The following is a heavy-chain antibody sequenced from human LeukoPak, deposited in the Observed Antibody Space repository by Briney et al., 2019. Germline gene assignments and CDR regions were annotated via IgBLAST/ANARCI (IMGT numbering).Heavy chain of an antibody. CDR1: GFTFSSYG. D-gene: IGHD3-22*01. V-gene: IGHV3-33*01. CDR2: IWYDGSNK. Sequence: GGSLRLSCAASGFTFSSYGMHWVRQAPGKGLEWVAVIWYDGSNKYYADSVKGRFTISRDNSKNTLYLQMNSLRAEDTAVYYCARDFTFYDSSGYTNDAFDIWSQGTMVTVSS. CDR3: ARDFTFYDSSGYTNDAFDI. J-gene: IGHJ3*02.